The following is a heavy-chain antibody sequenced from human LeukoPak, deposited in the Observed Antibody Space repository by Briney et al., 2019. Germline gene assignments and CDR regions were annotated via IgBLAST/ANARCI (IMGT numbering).Heavy chain of an antibody. CDR1: GNSVINDNSI. V-gene: IGHV4-31*02. D-gene: IGHD5-24*01. J-gene: IGHJ1*01. CDR3: TKGADDYKTGY. CDR2: FHPSGTT. Sequence: PSETLSLICSVSGNSVINDNSIWSWIRQHQEKGLEWIGHFHPSGTTYYNPSLRSRLTISIDTSNNHFSLEMTSMTAADTAVYYCTKGADDYKTGYWGQGTLVTVSS.